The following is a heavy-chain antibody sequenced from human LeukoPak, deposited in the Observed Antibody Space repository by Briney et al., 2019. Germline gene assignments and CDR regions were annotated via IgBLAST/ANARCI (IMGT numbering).Heavy chain of an antibody. J-gene: IGHJ4*02. D-gene: IGHD3-22*01. V-gene: IGHV4-39*07. Sequence: SETLSLTCTVSGGSISSSSYYWGWIRQPPRKGLEWIGSIYYSGSTYYNPSLKSRVTISVDTSKNQFSLKLSSVTAADTAVYYCAREGYYDSSGYYYVVDYWGQGTLVTVSS. CDR2: IYYSGST. CDR3: AREGYYDSSGYYYVVDY. CDR1: GGSISSSSYY.